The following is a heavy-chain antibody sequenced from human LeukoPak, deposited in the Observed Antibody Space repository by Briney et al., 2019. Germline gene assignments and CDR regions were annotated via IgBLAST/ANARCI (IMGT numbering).Heavy chain of an antibody. J-gene: IGHJ4*02. D-gene: IGHD3-22*01. Sequence: SETLSLTCTVSGGSISSYYWSWIRQPPGKGLEWIGYIYYSGSTNYNPSLESRVTISVDTSKNQFSLKLSSVTAADTAVYYCASRKYYYDSSGYELFDYWGQGTLVTVSS. CDR2: IYYSGST. V-gene: IGHV4-59*08. CDR1: GGSISSYY. CDR3: ASRKYYYDSSGYELFDY.